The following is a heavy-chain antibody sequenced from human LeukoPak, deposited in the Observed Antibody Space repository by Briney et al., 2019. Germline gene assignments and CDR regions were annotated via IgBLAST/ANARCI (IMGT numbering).Heavy chain of an antibody. J-gene: IGHJ3*02. D-gene: IGHD3-22*01. CDR1: GFTFSNYW. CDR2: MNSDGSNT. Sequence: GGSLRLSCAASGFTFSNYWMHWVRQAPGKGLVWVSRMNSDGSNTSYADSVKGRFTTSRDNAKNTLYLQMNSLRAEDTAVYYCASQVVVINNDAFDIWGQGTMVTVSS. CDR3: ASQVVVINNDAFDI. V-gene: IGHV3-74*01.